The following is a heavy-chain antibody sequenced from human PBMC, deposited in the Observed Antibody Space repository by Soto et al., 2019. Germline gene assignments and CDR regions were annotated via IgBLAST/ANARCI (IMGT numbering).Heavy chain of an antibody. J-gene: IGHJ2*01. CDR2: IYYTGYT. D-gene: IGHD5-18*01. CDR1: GGPISSSSYY. V-gene: IGHV4-39*01. Sequence: PSETLSLTCSVSGGPISSSSYYWGWICQAPGKGLEWLATIYYTGYTYHNPSLKSHVTISVDTSKDQFSLELTSVTAADTALYYCARSAIATHWFFDLWGRGTLVTVS. CDR3: ARSAIATHWFFDL.